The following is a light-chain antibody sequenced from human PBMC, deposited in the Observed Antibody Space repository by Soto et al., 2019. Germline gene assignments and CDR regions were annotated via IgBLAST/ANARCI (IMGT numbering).Light chain of an antibody. Sequence: EIVLRQSPGTLSLSPGGRATLSCRASQSLTNSFIAWYQQKPGQAPRLLIYGASSRATGIPDRFSGSGSGTDFTLTISRLDPEDFAVYYCQQYGSSPPITFGQGTRLEIK. CDR2: GAS. CDR1: QSLTNSF. V-gene: IGKV3-20*01. J-gene: IGKJ5*01. CDR3: QQYGSSPPIT.